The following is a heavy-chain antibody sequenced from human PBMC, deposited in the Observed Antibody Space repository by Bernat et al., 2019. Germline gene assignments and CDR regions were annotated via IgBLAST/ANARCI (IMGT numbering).Heavy chain of an antibody. CDR2: ISWNSVTI. CDR3: SKAVAAAVSGAFDI. CDR1: GFTFDDYA. Sequence: EVQLVESGGGLVQPGRSLRLSCAASGFTFDDYAMYWVRQVPGKSLEWVSGISWNSVTITYADSVNGRFTIARDNAKNSLYLQMNSLRTEDTAFYYCSKAVAAAVSGAFDIWGQGTMVTVSS. V-gene: IGHV3-9*01. D-gene: IGHD6-13*01. J-gene: IGHJ3*02.